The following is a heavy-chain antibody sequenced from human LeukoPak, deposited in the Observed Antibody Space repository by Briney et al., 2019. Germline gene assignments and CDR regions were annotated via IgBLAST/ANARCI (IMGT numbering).Heavy chain of an antibody. Sequence: ASVKVSCKASGYIFTRYGISWVRQAPGQRLEWMGWISVYNGNTNDAQKLQGRVTMTTDTSTSAAYMELRSLRSDDTAVYYCARDRYCISTTCYNDYFDYWGQGTLVTVSS. V-gene: IGHV1-18*04. CDR3: ARDRYCISTTCYNDYFDY. CDR2: ISVYNGNT. CDR1: GYIFTRYG. D-gene: IGHD2-2*02. J-gene: IGHJ4*02.